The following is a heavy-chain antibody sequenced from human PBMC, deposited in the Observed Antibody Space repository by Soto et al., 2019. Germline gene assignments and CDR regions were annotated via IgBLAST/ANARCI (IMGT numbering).Heavy chain of an antibody. J-gene: IGHJ4*02. D-gene: IGHD5-18*01. V-gene: IGHV1-69*13. CDR2: IIPMFGTA. Sequence: SVKVSCKAPGGTFSTYAISWVRQAPGQELEWMGGIIPMFGTANYAQRFQDRVTITADESTNTVYMELSSLRSEDTAVYFCASGIQLWLRRINNGYSGWGQGTLVTVSS. CDR3: ASGIQLWLRRINNGYSG. CDR1: GGTFSTYA.